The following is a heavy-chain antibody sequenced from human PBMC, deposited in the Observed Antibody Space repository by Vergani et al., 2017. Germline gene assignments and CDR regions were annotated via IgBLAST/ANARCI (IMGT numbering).Heavy chain of an antibody. CDR3: VRSLTYFDY. CDR1: GGSISSYY. J-gene: IGHJ4*02. CDR2: IYYSGST. Sequence: QVQLQESGPGLVKPSETLSLTCTVSGGSISSYYWSRIRQPPGKGLEWIGYIYYSGSTNYNPSLKSRVTISVDTSKNQFSLKLSSVTAADTAVYYCVRSLTYFDYWGQGTLVTVSS. V-gene: IGHV4-59*01.